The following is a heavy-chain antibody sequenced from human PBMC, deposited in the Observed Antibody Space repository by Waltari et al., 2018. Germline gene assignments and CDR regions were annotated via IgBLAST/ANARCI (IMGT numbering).Heavy chain of an antibody. D-gene: IGHD2-15*01. CDR1: GFTFSSYS. J-gene: IGHJ4*02. Sequence: EVQLVESGGGLVKPGGSLRLSCAASGFTFSSYSMNWVRQAPGKGLEWVSSISSSSSYIYYADSVKGRFTISRDNAKNSLYRQMNSLRAEDTAVYYCASNPSHCSGGSCYRFDYWGQGTLVTVSS. CDR2: ISSSSSYI. V-gene: IGHV3-21*01. CDR3: ASNPSHCSGGSCYRFDY.